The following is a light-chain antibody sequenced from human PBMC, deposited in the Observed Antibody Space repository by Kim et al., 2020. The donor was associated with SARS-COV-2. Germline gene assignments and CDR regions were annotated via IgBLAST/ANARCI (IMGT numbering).Light chain of an antibody. CDR3: QKYNGAPWT. Sequence: DIQMTQSPSSLSASVGDRVTITCRASQGISHDLAWYQQKPGKVPKLLIFAASALHSGVPSRFSGSGSGTDFTLTINSLQPEDVATYYCQKYNGAPWTFGQGTKVEIK. V-gene: IGKV1-27*01. J-gene: IGKJ1*01. CDR1: QGISHD. CDR2: AAS.